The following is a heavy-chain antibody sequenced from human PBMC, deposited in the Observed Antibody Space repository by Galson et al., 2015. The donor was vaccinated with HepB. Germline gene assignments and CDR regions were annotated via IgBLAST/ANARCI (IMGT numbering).Heavy chain of an antibody. J-gene: IGHJ2*01. CDR2: IKQDGSEK. CDR3: ASGTMVTGNTFWYFDL. CDR1: GFTFSFYC. D-gene: IGHD4-17*01. Sequence: SLRLSCAASGFTFSFYCMSWVRQAPGKGLEWVASIKQDGSEKYYVDSVKGRFTISRDNAKNSLYLQMNSLRAEDTATYYCASGTMVTGNTFWYFDLWGRGTLVTVSS. V-gene: IGHV3-7*03.